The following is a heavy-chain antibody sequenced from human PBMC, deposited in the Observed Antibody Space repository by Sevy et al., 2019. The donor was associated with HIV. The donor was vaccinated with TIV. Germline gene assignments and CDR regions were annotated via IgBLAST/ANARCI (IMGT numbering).Heavy chain of an antibody. CDR1: GFTFSSYG. CDR2: IWYDGSNK. CDR3: ARGRGLISYNFDY. J-gene: IGHJ4*02. D-gene: IGHD3-16*01. V-gene: IGHV3-33*01. Sequence: GGSLRLSSAASGFTFSSYGMHWVRQAPGKGLEWVAVIWYDGSNKYYADSVKGRFTISRDNSKNTLYLQMNSLRAEDTAVYYCARGRGLISYNFDYWGQGTLVTVSS.